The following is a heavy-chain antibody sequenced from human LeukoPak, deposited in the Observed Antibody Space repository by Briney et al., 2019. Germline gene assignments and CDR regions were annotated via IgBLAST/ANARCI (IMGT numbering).Heavy chain of an antibody. CDR2: ISSSGSTI. J-gene: IGHJ4*02. Sequence: PGGSLRLSCAASGFTFSSYEMNWVRQAPGKGLEWVSYISSSGSTIYYADSVKGRFTISRDNAKNSLYLQMNSLRAEDTAVYYCARDSPVVASIDYWGQGTLVTVSS. CDR1: GFTFSSYE. CDR3: ARDSPVVASIDY. D-gene: IGHD2-15*01. V-gene: IGHV3-48*03.